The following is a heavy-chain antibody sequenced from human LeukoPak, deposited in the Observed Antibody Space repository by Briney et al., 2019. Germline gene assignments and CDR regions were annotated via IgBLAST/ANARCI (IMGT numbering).Heavy chain of an antibody. CDR1: GCSISGYY. D-gene: IGHD3-22*01. J-gene: IGHJ6*02. CDR2: IYYSGST. V-gene: IGHV4-59*01. Sequence: PSETLSLTCTVSGCSISGYYWSWIRQPPGKGLEWIGYIYYSGSTNYNPSLKSRVTISVDTSKNQFSLKLSSVTAADTAVYYCARAYYYYSSGYYHMYGMDVWGQGTTVTVSS. CDR3: ARAYYYYSSGYYHMYGMDV.